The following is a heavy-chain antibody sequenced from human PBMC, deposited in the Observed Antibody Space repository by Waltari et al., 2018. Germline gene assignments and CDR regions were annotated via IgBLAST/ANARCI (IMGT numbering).Heavy chain of an antibody. D-gene: IGHD2-15*01. J-gene: IGHJ5*02. V-gene: IGHV4-39*01. CDR2: IYYSGST. CDR3: ARLPSGGASHWFDP. Sequence: QLQLQESGPGLVKPSETLSLTCSVSGGSISRQSDYWGWLRQPPGKGLEDSRNIYYSGSTYYNPSLKSRVTISIDTSKNQFSLKLSSVTAADTAVYYCARLPSGGASHWFDPWGQGTLVTVSS. CDR1: GGSISRQSDY.